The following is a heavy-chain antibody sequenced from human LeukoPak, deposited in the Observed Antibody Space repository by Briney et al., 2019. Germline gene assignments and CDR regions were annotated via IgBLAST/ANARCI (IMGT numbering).Heavy chain of an antibody. V-gene: IGHV4-59*08. Sequence: SETLSLTCTVSGGSISSNYWSWIRQPPGKGLEWIGCIYYSGSTNYNPSLKSRVSISVDTSKNQFSLKLSSVTAADTAVYYCARHRDGRYYEGFDYWGQGALVPVSS. CDR2: IYYSGST. J-gene: IGHJ4*02. D-gene: IGHD1-26*01. CDR3: ARHRDGRYYEGFDY. CDR1: GGSISSNY.